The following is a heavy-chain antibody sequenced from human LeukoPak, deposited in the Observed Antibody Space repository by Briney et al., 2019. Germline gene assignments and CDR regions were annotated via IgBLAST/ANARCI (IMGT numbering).Heavy chain of an antibody. CDR3: AKCGNYDFWSGYYQDV. Sequence: GGSLRLSCAASGFTFSSYAMSWGRQAPGKGLEWVSAISGSGGNTYYADSVKGRFTISRDSSKNTLYLQMNSLRAEDTAVYYCAKCGNYDFWSGYYQDVWGKGTTVTVSS. J-gene: IGHJ6*04. V-gene: IGHV3-23*01. D-gene: IGHD3-3*01. CDR1: GFTFSSYA. CDR2: ISGSGGNT.